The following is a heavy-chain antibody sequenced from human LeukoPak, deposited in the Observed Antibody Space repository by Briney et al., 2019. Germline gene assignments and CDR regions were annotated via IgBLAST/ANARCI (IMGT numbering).Heavy chain of an antibody. CDR2: INHSGST. V-gene: IGHV4-34*01. J-gene: IGHJ4*02. Sequence: SETLSLTCTVSGGSISTYYWSWIRQPPGKGLEWIGEINHSGSTNYNPSLKSRVTISVDTSKNQFSLKLSSVTAADTAVYYCAGSIAARLDYWGQGTLVTVSS. D-gene: IGHD6-6*01. CDR3: AGSIAARLDY. CDR1: GGSISTYY.